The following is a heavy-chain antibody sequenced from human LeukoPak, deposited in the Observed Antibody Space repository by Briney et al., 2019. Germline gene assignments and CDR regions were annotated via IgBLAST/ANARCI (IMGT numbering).Heavy chain of an antibody. J-gene: IGHJ4*02. Sequence: RASETLSLTCTVYAYSISSGYYWGWIRQPPGKGLEWIGSIYHSGSTYYNPSLKSRVTISVDTSKNQFSLKLSSVTAADTAVYYCARGSPEYYYDSSGWYFDYWGQGTLVTVSS. V-gene: IGHV4-38-2*02. CDR1: AYSISSGYY. CDR2: IYHSGST. CDR3: ARGSPEYYYDSSGWYFDY. D-gene: IGHD3-22*01.